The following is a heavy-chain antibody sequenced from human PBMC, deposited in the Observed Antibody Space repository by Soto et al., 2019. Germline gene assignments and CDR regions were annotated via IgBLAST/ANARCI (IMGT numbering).Heavy chain of an antibody. D-gene: IGHD5-12*01. Sequence: QVQLVQSGAEVKKPGASVKVSCKASGYTFTSYAMHWVRQAPGQRLEWMGWINAGNGNTKYSQKFQGRVTITRDTSASTAYMELSSLRSEDTAVYYCARDLPTMNGYDSNWFDPWGQGTLVTVSS. CDR3: ARDLPTMNGYDSNWFDP. J-gene: IGHJ5*02. V-gene: IGHV1-3*01. CDR1: GYTFTSYA. CDR2: INAGNGNT.